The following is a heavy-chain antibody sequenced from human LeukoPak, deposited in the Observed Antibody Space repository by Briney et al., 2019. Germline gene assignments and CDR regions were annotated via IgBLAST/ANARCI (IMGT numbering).Heavy chain of an antibody. D-gene: IGHD6-19*01. J-gene: IGHJ3*02. V-gene: IGHV1-18*01. CDR1: VYTFTSYG. CDR3: ARPVSGWDDAFDI. Sequence: ASVNVSFMASVYTFTSYGISWLRQAPGQGLEWMGWISAYNGNTNYAQRLQGRVTMTTDTSTSTAYMELRSLRSDDTAVYYCARPVSGWDDAFDIWGQGTMVTVSS. CDR2: ISAYNGNT.